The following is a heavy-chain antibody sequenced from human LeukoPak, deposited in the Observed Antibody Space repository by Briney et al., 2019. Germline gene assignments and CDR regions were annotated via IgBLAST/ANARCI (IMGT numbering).Heavy chain of an antibody. CDR2: IRSKAYGGTT. CDR3: TRGGGSRIIDY. Sequence: PGGSLRLSCTASGFTFGDYAMSWVRQAPGKGLEWVGLIRSKAYGGTTEYAASVKGRFTISRDDSKSIAYLQMDSLKTEDTAVYYCTRGGGSRIIDYWGQGTLVSVSS. V-gene: IGHV3-49*04. D-gene: IGHD3-16*01. J-gene: IGHJ4*02. CDR1: GFTFGDYA.